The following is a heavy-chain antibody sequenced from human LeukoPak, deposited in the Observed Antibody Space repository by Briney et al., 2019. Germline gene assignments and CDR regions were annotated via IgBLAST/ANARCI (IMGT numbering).Heavy chain of an antibody. D-gene: IGHD5-18*01. V-gene: IGHV3-23*01. CDR2: LISSGAVT. Sequence: GGSLRLFCAASGFLFSNYAMSWVRQGPGKGLEWVSSLISSGAVTYYAYSVKGRFTISRDNSKNTVHLQMDSLRAEDSAVYYCAKNAGYSYGLYYFVYWGQGTLVTVSS. J-gene: IGHJ4*02. CDR3: AKNAGYSYGLYYFVY. CDR1: GFLFSNYA.